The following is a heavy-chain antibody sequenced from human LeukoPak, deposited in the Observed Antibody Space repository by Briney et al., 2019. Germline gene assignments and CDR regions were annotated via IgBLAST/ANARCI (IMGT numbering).Heavy chain of an antibody. CDR2: IIPIFGSA. CDR3: ATDHSMTNTAWWFDP. D-gene: IGHD2-21*02. J-gene: IGHJ5*02. V-gene: IGHV1-69*13. CDR1: GGTFSSYA. Sequence: GASVKVSCKASGGTFSSYAINWVRQAPGQGLEWMGGIIPIFGSANYAQKFQGRVTITADESTSTAYMELSSLTSEDTAFYYCATDHSMTNTAWWFDPWGQGTLVTVSS.